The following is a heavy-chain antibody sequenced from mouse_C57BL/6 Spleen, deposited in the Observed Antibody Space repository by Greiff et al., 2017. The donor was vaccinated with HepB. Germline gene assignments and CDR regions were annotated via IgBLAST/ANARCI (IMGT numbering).Heavy chain of an antibody. CDR2: SDPNSSST. CDR1: GEDLRRDG. CDR3: ARPDGYYGNFDV. Sequence: GEERGKKGEEGKRAGKEEGEDLRRDGRSGGKKRRGQGGGWGGRSDPNSSSTNYNEKFKSKATLTVDKSSSTAYMQLSSLTSEDSAVYYCARPDGYYGNFDVWGTGNTVTVSS. V-gene: IGHV1-64*01. J-gene: IGHJ1*03. D-gene: IGHD2-3*01.